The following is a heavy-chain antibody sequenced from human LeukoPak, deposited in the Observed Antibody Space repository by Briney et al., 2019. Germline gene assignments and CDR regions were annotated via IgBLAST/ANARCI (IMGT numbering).Heavy chain of an antibody. Sequence: PWGSLLLSCAASGFTFSSYWMWWVRPAPGKGVVWVSRINSDWSITNYADSVKGRFTISRDNAKNTLYLQMNSLRAEDTAVYYCARGDDNYFDYWGQGTLVTVSS. CDR1: GFTFSSYW. CDR3: ARGDDNYFDY. J-gene: IGHJ4*02. D-gene: IGHD2-21*02. V-gene: IGHV3-74*01. CDR2: INSDWSIT.